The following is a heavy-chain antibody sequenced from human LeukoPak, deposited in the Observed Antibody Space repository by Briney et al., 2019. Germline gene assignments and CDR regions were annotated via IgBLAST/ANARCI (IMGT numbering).Heavy chain of an antibody. CDR1: GFTFSDYW. J-gene: IGHJ4*02. D-gene: IGHD2-21*01. V-gene: IGHV3-7*03. CDR2: IKKDGSQK. Sequence: GGSLRLSCAASGFTFSDYWMTWVRQAPGKGLEWVATIKKDGSQKYYVDSVKGRFSISRDNAKNSLFLQINSLRAEDTAVYYCARDPFYSKFDYWGQGTLVTVSS. CDR3: ARDPFYSKFDY.